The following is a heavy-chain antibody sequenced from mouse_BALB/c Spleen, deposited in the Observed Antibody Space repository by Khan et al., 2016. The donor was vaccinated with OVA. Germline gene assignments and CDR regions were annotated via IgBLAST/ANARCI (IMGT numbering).Heavy chain of an antibody. CDR2: IDSNGGST. CDR1: RFTISSYG. J-gene: IGHJ2*01. Sequence: EVELVESGGGLVQPGGSLTRSCAASRFTISSYGMSSVRQTPHKRLELVATIDSNGGSTDYPASVKRRFTISGDNAKNALYLQMSSLKSEDTAMYYWSKSAIWGQGTTLTVSS. D-gene: IGHD2-12*01. V-gene: IGHV5-6-3*01. CDR3: SKSAI.